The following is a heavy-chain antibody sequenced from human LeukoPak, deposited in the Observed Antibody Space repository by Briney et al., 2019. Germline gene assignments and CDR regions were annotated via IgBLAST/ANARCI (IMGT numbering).Heavy chain of an antibody. CDR1: GGSISSSSYY. V-gene: IGHV4-39*07. Sequence: SETLSLTCTVSGGSISSSSYYWGWIRQPPGKGLEWIGSIYYSGSTYYNPSLKSRVTISVDTSKNQFSLKLSSVTAADTAVYCCARGGMAAAGTFGYWGQGTLVTVSS. D-gene: IGHD6-13*01. CDR3: ARGGMAAAGTFGY. CDR2: IYYSGST. J-gene: IGHJ4*02.